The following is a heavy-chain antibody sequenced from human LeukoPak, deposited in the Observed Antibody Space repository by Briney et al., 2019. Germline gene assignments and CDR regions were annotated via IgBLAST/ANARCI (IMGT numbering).Heavy chain of an antibody. J-gene: IGHJ6*03. Sequence: ASVKVSCKASGGTFSSYAISWVRQAPGQGLEWMGGIIPIFGTANYAQKFQGRVTITADESTSTAYMELSSLRSEDTAVYYCARLGYGDYGYYYYMDVWGKGTTVTVSS. CDR1: GGTFSSYA. CDR3: ARLGYGDYGYYYYMDV. V-gene: IGHV1-69*13. D-gene: IGHD4-17*01. CDR2: IIPIFGTA.